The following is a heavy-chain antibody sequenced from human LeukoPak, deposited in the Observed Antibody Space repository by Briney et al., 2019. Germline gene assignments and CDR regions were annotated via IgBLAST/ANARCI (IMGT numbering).Heavy chain of an antibody. Sequence: GGSLRLSXAGSGFTFSDYYMSCIRQAPGKGLEWVSYISSSGRTIYYADSVKGRFTISRDNAKNSLYLQMNSLRAEDTAVYYCARADCSSSSCYELDYWGQGTLVTVSS. CDR2: ISSSGRTI. CDR1: GFTFSDYY. CDR3: ARADCSSSSCYELDY. V-gene: IGHV3-11*04. D-gene: IGHD2-2*01. J-gene: IGHJ4*02.